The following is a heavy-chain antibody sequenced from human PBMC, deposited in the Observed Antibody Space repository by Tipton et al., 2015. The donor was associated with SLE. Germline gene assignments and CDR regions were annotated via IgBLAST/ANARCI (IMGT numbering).Heavy chain of an antibody. V-gene: IGHV4-4*08. J-gene: IGHJ4*02. D-gene: IGHD1-14*01. CDR3: ARGKTRVEY. Sequence: TLSLTCTVSGGSISSYYWSWIRQTPGKGLEWIGYVYTSGSTIYNPSLKSRVTISVDTSKNQVSLKLNSVTAADTAVYYCARGKTRVEYWGQGTLVTVSS. CDR1: GGSISSYY. CDR2: VYTSGST.